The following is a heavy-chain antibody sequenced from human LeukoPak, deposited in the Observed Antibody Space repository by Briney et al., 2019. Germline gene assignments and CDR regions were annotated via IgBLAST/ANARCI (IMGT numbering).Heavy chain of an antibody. J-gene: IGHJ4*02. CDR3: ATSSPRNYFDH. CDR1: GFTFDDYD. Sequence: PGRSLRLSCAASGFTFDDYDMHWVRQAPGKGLEWVSGITWNSHSIAYADSVKGRFTISRDDSQNTIYLQMDSLRAEDTAVYYCATSSPRNYFDHWGQGTLVTVSS. CDR2: ITWNSHSI. V-gene: IGHV3-9*01. D-gene: IGHD1-14*01.